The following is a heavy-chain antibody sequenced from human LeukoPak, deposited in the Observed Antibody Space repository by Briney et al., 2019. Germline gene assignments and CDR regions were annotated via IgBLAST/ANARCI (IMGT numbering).Heavy chain of an antibody. J-gene: IGHJ4*02. CDR3: AKDPVGILAVAGFDY. V-gene: IGHV3-23*01. CDR2: ISGSGGST. CDR1: GFTFSSYA. D-gene: IGHD6-19*01. Sequence: GGSLRLSCAASGFTFSSYAMSWVRQAPGKGLEWVSAISGSGGSTYYADSVKGRSTISRDNSKNTLYLQMNSLRAEDTAVYYCAKDPVGILAVAGFDYWGQGTLVTVSS.